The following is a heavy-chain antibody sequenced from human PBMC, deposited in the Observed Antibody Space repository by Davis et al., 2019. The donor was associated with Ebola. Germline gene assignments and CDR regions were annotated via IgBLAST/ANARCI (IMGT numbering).Heavy chain of an antibody. Sequence: MPSETLSLTCAVSGGSISSFGYSWSWIRQPPGKGLEWVGCIQYSGSPIYNPSLKSRVTLSVDRSKNQFSLKLSSVTAADTAVYYCARGDYAGSSFDYWGQGTLVTVSS. CDR1: GGSISSFGYS. CDR3: ARGDYAGSSFDY. CDR2: IQYSGSP. D-gene: IGHD4-23*01. V-gene: IGHV4-61*08. J-gene: IGHJ4*02.